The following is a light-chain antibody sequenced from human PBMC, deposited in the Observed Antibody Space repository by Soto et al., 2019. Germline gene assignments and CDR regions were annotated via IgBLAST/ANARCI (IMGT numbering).Light chain of an antibody. CDR1: SSNIGSNT. CDR3: AAWDDSLNGYV. J-gene: IGLJ1*01. Sequence: ELTQPPSASGTPGQRVTISCSGSSSNIGSNTVNWYQQLPGTAPKLLIYSNNQRPSGVPDRFSGSKSGTSASLAISGLQSEDEADYYCAAWDDSLNGYVFGTGTKVTVL. CDR2: SNN. V-gene: IGLV1-44*01.